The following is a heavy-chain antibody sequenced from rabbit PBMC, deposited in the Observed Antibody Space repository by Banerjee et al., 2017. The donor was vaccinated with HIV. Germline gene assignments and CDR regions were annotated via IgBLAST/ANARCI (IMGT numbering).Heavy chain of an antibody. V-gene: IGHV1S45*01. CDR1: GFSFSSSHY. D-gene: IGHD1-1*01. Sequence: QEQLEESGGDLVKPGASLTLTCTASGFSFSSSHYMCWVRQAPGKGLEWIACIYAGSSGSTYYASWAKGRFTISKTSSTTVTLQMTSLTAADTATYFCARDDDIKGSGYVFNLWGPGTLVTVS. CDR2: IYAGSSGST. J-gene: IGHJ4*01. CDR3: ARDDDIKGSGYVFNL.